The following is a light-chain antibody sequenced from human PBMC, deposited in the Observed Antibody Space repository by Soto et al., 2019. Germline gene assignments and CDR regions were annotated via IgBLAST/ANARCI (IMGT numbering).Light chain of an antibody. CDR3: QQSYITPHT. V-gene: IGKV1-39*01. Sequence: DIQMTQSPSSLSASVGDTVTITCRASQSISVHLNWYQQKPGKVPKLLIYAASNLQSGVPLRFSGRGSETDFALTISSLQPEDFATYYCQQSYITPHTFGQGTKLEIK. CDR2: AAS. J-gene: IGKJ2*01. CDR1: QSISVH.